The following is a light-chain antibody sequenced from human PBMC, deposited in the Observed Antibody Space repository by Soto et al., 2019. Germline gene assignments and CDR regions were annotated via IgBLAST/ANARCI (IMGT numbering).Light chain of an antibody. V-gene: IGLV2-11*01. J-gene: IGLJ3*02. CDR2: HVT. Sequence: QSVLTQPRSVSGSPGQSVTISCSGTRSDVGTYNLVSWYQQYPGKAPKLIIYHVTKRPSGVADRFSGSKSGYTASLTISGLQAEDEADYYCCSYGGSYNYWLFGGGTKLTVL. CDR3: CSYGGSYNYWL. CDR1: RSDVGTYNL.